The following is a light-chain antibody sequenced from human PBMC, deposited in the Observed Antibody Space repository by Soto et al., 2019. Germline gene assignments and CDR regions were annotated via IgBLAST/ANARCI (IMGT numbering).Light chain of an antibody. CDR1: QSVSNNY. J-gene: IGKJ5*01. Sequence: EIVLTQSAGTLSLSPGERATLSCRASQSVSNNYLAWYQQKHGQAPRLLIYGASTRAAGIPDRFSGSGYGTDFTLTITRLEPEDSAVYFCQQYTGPPTTFGQGTRLEIK. CDR3: QQYTGPPTT. CDR2: GAS. V-gene: IGKV3-20*01.